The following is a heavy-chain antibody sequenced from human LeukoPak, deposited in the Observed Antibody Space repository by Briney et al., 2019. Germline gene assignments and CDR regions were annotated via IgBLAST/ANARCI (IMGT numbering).Heavy chain of an antibody. Sequence: SGGSLRLSCAASGFTFSDYYMSWVRQAPGKGLEWVSYISSSGSTIYYADSVKGRFTISRDNAKNSLYLQMNSLRAEDTAVYYCARLGERLGYCSSTSCYSWYMDVWGKGTTVTVSS. D-gene: IGHD2-2*01. CDR3: ARLGERLGYCSSTSCYSWYMDV. CDR2: ISSSGSTI. V-gene: IGHV3-11*04. CDR1: GFTFSDYY. J-gene: IGHJ6*03.